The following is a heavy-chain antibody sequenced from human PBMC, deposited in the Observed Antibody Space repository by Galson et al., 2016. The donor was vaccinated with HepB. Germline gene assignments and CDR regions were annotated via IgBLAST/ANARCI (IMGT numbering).Heavy chain of an antibody. CDR2: IIPIFGTA. V-gene: IGHV1-69*13. D-gene: IGHD3-22*01. J-gene: IGHJ2*01. CDR3: AREPYDSSTFYPREFWYFDL. Sequence: SVKVSCKASGGTFSSYAFSWVRQAPGQGLEWMGGIIPIFGTANYAQKFQGRVTITADESTSTVYMELSSLRSEDKAVYYCAREPYDSSTFYPREFWYFDLWGRGTLVTVSS. CDR1: GGTFSSYA.